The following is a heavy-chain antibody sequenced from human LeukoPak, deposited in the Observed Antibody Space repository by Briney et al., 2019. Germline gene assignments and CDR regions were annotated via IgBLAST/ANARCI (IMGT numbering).Heavy chain of an antibody. V-gene: IGHV1-2*02. Sequence: ASVKVSCKASGYTFTGYYMHWVRQAPGQGLEWMGWINPNSGGTNYAQKFQGRVTMTRDTSISTAYMELSRLRSDDTAVYYCARDLEPISGGDYWGQGTLVTVSS. D-gene: IGHD1-1*01. CDR3: ARDLEPISGGDY. J-gene: IGHJ4*02. CDR2: INPNSGGT. CDR1: GYTFTGYY.